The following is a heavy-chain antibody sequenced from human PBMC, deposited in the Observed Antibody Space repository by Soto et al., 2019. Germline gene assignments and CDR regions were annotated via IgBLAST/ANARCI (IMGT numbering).Heavy chain of an antibody. J-gene: IGHJ4*02. CDR3: APAGWEPNYYFDY. V-gene: IGHV3-11*06. CDR1: GFTFSDYY. D-gene: IGHD1-26*01. Sequence: GGSLRLSCAASGFTFSDYYMSWIRQAPGKGLEWVSYISSSSSYTNYADSVKGRFTISRDNAKNSLYLQMNSLRAEDTAVYYCAPAGWEPNYYFDYWGQGNLVTVSX. CDR2: ISSSSSYT.